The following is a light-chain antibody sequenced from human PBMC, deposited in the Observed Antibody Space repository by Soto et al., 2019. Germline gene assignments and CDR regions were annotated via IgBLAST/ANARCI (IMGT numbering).Light chain of an antibody. J-gene: IGKJ1*01. Sequence: DIQMTQSPSSLSASVGXRVTIICRASQSVSTRLAWYQQKPGKAPKVLIYDASSWAGGVPSRFTGSGSGTEFTLTINSLQPDDFATYYCQQYSVYWTFGQGTKVEIK. CDR2: DAS. CDR3: QQYSVYWT. V-gene: IGKV1-5*02. CDR1: QSVSTR.